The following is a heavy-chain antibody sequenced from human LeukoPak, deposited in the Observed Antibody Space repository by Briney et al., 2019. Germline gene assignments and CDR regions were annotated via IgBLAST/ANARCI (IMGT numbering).Heavy chain of an antibody. CDR1: GFTFTSHG. CDR2: IGNDGRDK. Sequence: PGGSLRLSCIVSGFTFTSHGMHWVRQAPSKGLEWVADIGNDGRDKYYAESLRGRFTISRDDSKNTVHLQMRSLKVEYTALYYCARDIVGGWSCDHWGQGSLVAVSS. CDR3: ARDIVGGWSCDH. J-gene: IGHJ4*02. D-gene: IGHD3-16*01. V-gene: IGHV3-30*03.